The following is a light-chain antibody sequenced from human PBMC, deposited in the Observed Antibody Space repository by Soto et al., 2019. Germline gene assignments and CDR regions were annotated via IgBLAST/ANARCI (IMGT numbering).Light chain of an antibody. Sequence: QSALTQPRSVSGSPGQSVTISCTGTSSDVGGYNYVSWYQQHPGKAPKLMIYDVSKRPSGVPDRFSGSKSGNTASLTISGLQAEDEADYYCCSNAGSYSYVFGTGNKLTVL. CDR2: DVS. J-gene: IGLJ1*01. CDR1: SSDVGGYNY. V-gene: IGLV2-11*01. CDR3: CSNAGSYSYV.